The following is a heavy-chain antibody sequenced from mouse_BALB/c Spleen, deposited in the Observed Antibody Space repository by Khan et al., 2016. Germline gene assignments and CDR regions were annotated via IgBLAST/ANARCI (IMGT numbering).Heavy chain of an antibody. D-gene: IGHD1-1*01. CDR3: ASSTQSFYAMDY. CDR1: GYSFTSYH. Sequence: VQLKQSGPELMKPGASVKISCKASGYSFTSYHMHWVKQSHGKSLEWIGYIDPFNGGTSYNQKFKGKATLTVDKSSSTAYMHLSSLTSEDSAVXYCASSTQSFYAMDYWGQGTSVTVSS. V-gene: IGHV1S135*01. J-gene: IGHJ4*01. CDR2: IDPFNGGT.